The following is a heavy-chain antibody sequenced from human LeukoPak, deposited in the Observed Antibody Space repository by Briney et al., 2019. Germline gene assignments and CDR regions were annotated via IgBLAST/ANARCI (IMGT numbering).Heavy chain of an antibody. J-gene: IGHJ3*02. Sequence: GGSLRLSCAASGFTVSSNYMSWVRQAPGKGLEWVSVIYSGGSTYYADSAKGRFTISRDNSKNTLYLQMNSLRAEDTAVYYCARDKGDGYLRGAFDIWGQGTMVTVSS. D-gene: IGHD5-24*01. CDR3: ARDKGDGYLRGAFDI. V-gene: IGHV3-53*01. CDR1: GFTVSSNY. CDR2: IYSGGST.